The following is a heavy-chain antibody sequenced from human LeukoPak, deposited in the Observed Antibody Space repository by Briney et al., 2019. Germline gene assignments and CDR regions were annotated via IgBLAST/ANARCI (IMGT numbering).Heavy chain of an antibody. D-gene: IGHD2-8*01. Sequence: SGTLSLTCTVSGGSISSDSWWSWVRQPPGEGLEWVGQISHGGITDYKPSLKSRVTISVDKSNNHFPLELRSVTAADTAVYYCVSNGVSSRAGFHFGSWGQGILVTVSS. CDR3: VSNGVSSRAGFHFGS. V-gene: IGHV4-4*02. J-gene: IGHJ4*02. CDR1: GGSISSDSW. CDR2: ISHGGIT.